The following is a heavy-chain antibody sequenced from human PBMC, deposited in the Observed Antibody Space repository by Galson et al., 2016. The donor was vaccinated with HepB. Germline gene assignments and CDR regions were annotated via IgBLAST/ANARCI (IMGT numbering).Heavy chain of an antibody. D-gene: IGHD2-15*01. CDR2: INPDTGGT. Sequence: SVKVSCKASGYMFTAYYLHWVRQAPGQGLEWMGRINPDTGGTNFAEKFQGRVTLTRDTSINTAYMELKRLGSDDAALYFCVRDLPRNSERAAYWGQGTLVTVSS. CDR1: GYMFTAYY. J-gene: IGHJ4*02. V-gene: IGHV1-2*06. CDR3: VRDLPRNSERAAY.